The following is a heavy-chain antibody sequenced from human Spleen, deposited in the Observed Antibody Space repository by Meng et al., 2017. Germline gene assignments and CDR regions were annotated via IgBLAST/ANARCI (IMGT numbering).Heavy chain of an antibody. CDR3: ARDLGDGIWSGYRY. CDR1: GFPFNSYA. D-gene: IGHD3-3*01. CDR2: IWHDGSNK. Sequence: GESLKISCAASGFPFNSYAMNWVRQAPGKGLEWVSIIWHDGSNKYYADSVKGRFTISRDNSENTLYLQMNNLRAEDTAVYYCARDLGDGIWSGYRYWGQGALVTVSS. J-gene: IGHJ4*02. V-gene: IGHV3-33*01.